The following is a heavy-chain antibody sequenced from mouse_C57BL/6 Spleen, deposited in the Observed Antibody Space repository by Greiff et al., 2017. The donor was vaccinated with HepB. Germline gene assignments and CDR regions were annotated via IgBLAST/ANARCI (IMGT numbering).Heavy chain of an antibody. J-gene: IGHJ1*03. V-gene: IGHV1-42*01. Sequence: EVKLVESGPELVKPGASVKISCKASGYSFTGYYMNWVKQSPEKSLEWIGEINPSTGGTTYNQKFKAKATLTVDKSSSTAYMQLKSLTSEDSAVYYCARWGDVWGTGTTVTVSS. CDR1: GYSFTGYY. CDR3: ARWGDV. CDR2: INPSTGGT.